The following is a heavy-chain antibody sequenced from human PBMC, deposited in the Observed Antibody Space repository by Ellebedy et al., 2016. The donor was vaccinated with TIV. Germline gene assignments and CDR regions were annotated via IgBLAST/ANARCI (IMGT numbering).Heavy chain of an antibody. V-gene: IGHV3-30*18. Sequence: GGSLRLSXVGSGFNFKDHGIHLVRQAPGKGLEWVAVITYNGGHEFYTDSVKGRFTISRDNSKNTVFLQMTSLRPEDTARYFCAKDRITLVRDFDSWGLGTLVTVSS. CDR3: AKDRITLVRDFDS. CDR2: ITYNGGHE. CDR1: GFNFKDHG. J-gene: IGHJ5*01. D-gene: IGHD3-10*01.